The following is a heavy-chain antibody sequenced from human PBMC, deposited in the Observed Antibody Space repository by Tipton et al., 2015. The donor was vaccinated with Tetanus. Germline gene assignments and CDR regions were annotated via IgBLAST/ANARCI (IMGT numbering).Heavy chain of an antibody. CDR2: ITPIFGTT. CDR3: ARAGGVCGDDCYWWSWFDY. CDR1: GGTFTNYA. D-gene: IGHD2-21*02. Sequence: QSGAEVKKPGSSVKVSCKASGGTFTNYALSWVRQAPGQGLEWVGGITPIFGTTNSAPKFQGRVTITADESTNTAYMELSSLRSEDTAVYHCARAGGVCGDDCYWWSWFDYWGQGTLVTVSS. V-gene: IGHV1-69*01. J-gene: IGHJ4*02.